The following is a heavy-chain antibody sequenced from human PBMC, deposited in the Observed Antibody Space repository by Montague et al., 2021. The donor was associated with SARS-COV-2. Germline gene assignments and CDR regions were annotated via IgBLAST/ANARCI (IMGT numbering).Heavy chain of an antibody. J-gene: IGHJ3*02. CDR2: TYYRSKWYH. D-gene: IGHD2-15*01. CDR1: GDSVSSNTAT. V-gene: IGHV6-1*01. Sequence: CAISGDSVSSNTATWNWIRQSPSRGLEWLGRTYYRSKWYHDYAISLKSRITINPDTSKNQFSLQLSSVAPEDTAVFYCPRTTTRMLYPENDFDIWGQGTMVTVSS. CDR3: PRTTTRMLYPENDFDI.